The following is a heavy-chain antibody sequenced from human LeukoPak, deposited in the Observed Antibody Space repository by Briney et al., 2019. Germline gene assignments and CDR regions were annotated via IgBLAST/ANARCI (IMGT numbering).Heavy chain of an antibody. Sequence: GGSLRLSCAAFGFSFSNAWMSWVRQAPGKGLEWVSASGGDGGSTYADSVKGRFTISRDNSKNTLYLQMNSPRAEDTATYYCAKALNYWYFDLWGRGNLVTVSS. V-gene: IGHV3-23*01. J-gene: IGHJ2*01. CDR1: GFSFSNAW. CDR2: SGGDGGST. CDR3: AKALNYWYFDL.